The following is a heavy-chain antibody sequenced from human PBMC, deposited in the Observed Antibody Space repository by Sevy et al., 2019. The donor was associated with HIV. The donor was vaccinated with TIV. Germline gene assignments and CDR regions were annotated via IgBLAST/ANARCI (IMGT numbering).Heavy chain of an antibody. CDR3: ATVLGEGAAGAFEI. CDR1: GFSFNNVW. V-gene: IGHV3-15*01. J-gene: IGHJ3*02. D-gene: IGHD1-26*01. Sequence: GGSLRLSCAGSGFSFNNVWMTWVRQTPGKGLEWVGHAKRKSDGGSIDYGSPVNGRFTISRDDSKDMLYLQMSSVKAEDTGVYYCATVLGEGAAGAFEIWGQGTMVTVSS. CDR2: AKRKSDGGSI.